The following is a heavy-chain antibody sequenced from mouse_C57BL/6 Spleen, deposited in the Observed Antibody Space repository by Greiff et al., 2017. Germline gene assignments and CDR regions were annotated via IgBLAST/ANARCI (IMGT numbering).Heavy chain of an antibody. V-gene: IGHV5-17*01. CDR3: ARKALTTVVAHFDY. CDR2: ISSGSSTI. CDR1: GFTFSDYG. D-gene: IGHD1-1*01. J-gene: IGHJ2*01. Sequence: EVQGVESGGGLVKPGGSLKLSCAASGFTFSDYGMHWVRQAPEKGLEWVAYISSGSSTINYDDTVKGRFTISRDNAKNTLFLQMTSLRSEDPAMYYCARKALTTVVAHFDYWGQGTTLTVSA.